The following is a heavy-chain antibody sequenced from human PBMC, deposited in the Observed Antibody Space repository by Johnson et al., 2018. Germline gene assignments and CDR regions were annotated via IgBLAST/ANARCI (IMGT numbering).Heavy chain of an antibody. V-gene: IGHV5-51*01. CDR1: GYSFTNYW. Sequence: VQLVQSGGGVVQPGETLKISCKGSGYSFTNYWIGWVRQMPGEGLEWMGIIWPGDSATKYSPSFQGQVTISADRSISTDYLQWSSLKASDTAMYYCAKQRERGTSYMDVWGKGTTVTVSS. D-gene: IGHD1-26*01. CDR3: AKQRERGTSYMDV. J-gene: IGHJ6*04. CDR2: IWPGDSAT.